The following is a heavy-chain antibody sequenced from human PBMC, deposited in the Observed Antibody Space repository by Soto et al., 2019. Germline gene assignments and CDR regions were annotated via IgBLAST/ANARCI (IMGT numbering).Heavy chain of an antibody. Sequence: LRLSCSASGFIFSSYGMYWVRQAPGKGLKWVAVIWYDGSNKYYADSVKGRFTISRDNSKNTLYLQMNSLRVEDTAMYYCARELGGSLRHGWMDVWGQGTTVTVSS. CDR3: ARELGGSLRHGWMDV. CDR1: GFIFSSYG. D-gene: IGHD1-26*01. CDR2: IWYDGSNK. V-gene: IGHV3-33*07. J-gene: IGHJ6*02.